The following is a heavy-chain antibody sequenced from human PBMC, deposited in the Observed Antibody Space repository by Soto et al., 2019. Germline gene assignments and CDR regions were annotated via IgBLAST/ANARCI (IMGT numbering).Heavy chain of an antibody. V-gene: IGHV1-46*02. CDR1: GYTFNTYY. Sequence: QDQLVQSGTEVKKPGDSVRVSCKAVGYTFNTYYVHWVRQAPGQGLEWLGIINPSGGPTSYAQRFQGRVNMTSDTSTSTVYMELSSLTSDDTAVYFCAFGRPAASSWLDPWGQGTLVSVSS. D-gene: IGHD2-2*01. J-gene: IGHJ5*02. CDR2: INPSGGPT. CDR3: AFGRPAASSWLDP.